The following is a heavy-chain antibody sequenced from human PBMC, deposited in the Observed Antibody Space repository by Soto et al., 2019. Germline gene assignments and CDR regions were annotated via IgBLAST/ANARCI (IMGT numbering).Heavy chain of an antibody. Sequence: QVQLQQWGAGLLKPSETLSLTCAVYGGSFSGYYWSWIRQPPGKGLEWIGEINHSGSTNYNPSLKSRVTISLDTSKNQFSLKLSSVTAADTAVYYCARGQGLRYFDWSRSPMDVWGKGTTVTVSS. V-gene: IGHV4-34*01. J-gene: IGHJ6*04. CDR2: INHSGST. CDR3: ARGQGLRYFDWSRSPMDV. CDR1: GGSFSGYY. D-gene: IGHD3-9*01.